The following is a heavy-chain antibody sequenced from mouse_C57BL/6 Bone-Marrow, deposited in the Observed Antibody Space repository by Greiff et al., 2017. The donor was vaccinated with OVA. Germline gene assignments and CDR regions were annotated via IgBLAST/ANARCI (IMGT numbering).Heavy chain of an antibody. D-gene: IGHD4-1*01. CDR1: GYTFTDYY. J-gene: IGHJ1*03. V-gene: IGHV1-26*01. Sequence: VQLQQSGPELVKPGASVKISCKASGYTFTDYYMNWVKQSHGKSLEWIGDINPNNGGTSYNQKFKGKATLTVDKSSSTAYMELRSLTSEDSAVYYCARSGLTGTYWYFDVWGTGTTVTVSS. CDR2: INPNNGGT. CDR3: ARSGLTGTYWYFDV.